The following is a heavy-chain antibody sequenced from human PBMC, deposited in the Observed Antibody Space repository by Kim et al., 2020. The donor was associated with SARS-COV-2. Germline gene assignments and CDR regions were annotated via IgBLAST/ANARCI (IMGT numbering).Heavy chain of an antibody. D-gene: IGHD1-7*01. CDR3: TRLSGISDTTSGMDV. Sequence: GGSLRLSCAVSGFTFSGSVMHWVRQASGKGLEWVGRIGSKANTYATAYAASVKGRFTVSRDDSKNTAYLQMNSLKTEDTAVYFCTRLSGISDTTSGMDVWGQGTTITVSS. V-gene: IGHV3-73*01. CDR2: IGSKANTYAT. J-gene: IGHJ6*02. CDR1: GFTFSGSV.